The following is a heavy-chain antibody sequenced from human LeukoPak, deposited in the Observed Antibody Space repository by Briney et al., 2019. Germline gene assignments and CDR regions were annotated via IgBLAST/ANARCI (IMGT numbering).Heavy chain of an antibody. Sequence: ASVKVSCKASGYTFTRNAMHWVRQAPGQGLEWMGWINTVNDNTEYSQKFHGRVTITRDISASTVYMELSSLRSEDTAMYYCAREASGSYLGGYYFDYWGQGTLVTVSS. CDR2: INTVNDNT. CDR3: AREASGSYLGGYYFDY. D-gene: IGHD1-26*01. V-gene: IGHV1-3*04. J-gene: IGHJ4*02. CDR1: GYTFTRNA.